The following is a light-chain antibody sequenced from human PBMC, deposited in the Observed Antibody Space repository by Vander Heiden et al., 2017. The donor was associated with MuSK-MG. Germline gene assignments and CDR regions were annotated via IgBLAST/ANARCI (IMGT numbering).Light chain of an antibody. CDR3: QYEEFMPLT. V-gene: IGKV1-33*01. J-gene: IGKJ4*01. CDR1: QDIKIY. CDR2: DAS. Sequence: DIQMTQSPTSLSASIGDRVTITCQASQDIKIYLSWFQQKPGKAPKLLIYDASNLQAGVPSRFSGSGSGTQFSFTISSLQPEDVATYFCQYEEFMPLTFGGGTMVEI.